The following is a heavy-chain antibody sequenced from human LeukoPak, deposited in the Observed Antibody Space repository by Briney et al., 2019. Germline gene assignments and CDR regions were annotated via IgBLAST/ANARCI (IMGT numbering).Heavy chain of an antibody. V-gene: IGHV3-23*01. D-gene: IGHD4-17*01. CDR1: GFTFSSYA. CDR2: INCSGGST. J-gene: IGHJ4*02. CDR3: ARDDYGDLAGGCHY. Sequence: PGGSLRLSCAASGFTFSSYAMSWVRQAPGKGLEWVAAINCSGGSTYYADSVKGRFTISRDDDKTSLYLQMNSLRDEDTAVYYCARDDYGDLAGGCHYWGQGTLVTVSS.